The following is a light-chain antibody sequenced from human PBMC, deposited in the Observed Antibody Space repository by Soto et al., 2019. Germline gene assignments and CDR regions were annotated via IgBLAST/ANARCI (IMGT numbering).Light chain of an antibody. Sequence: ENVLTQSPGTLSLSPGERATLSCRAGQSVTSTYLAWYQHKPGQAPRLLIYGASSRATGIPDRFSGSGSGTDFTLTISNLQAEDVAVYYCLQHCSSPYTFGQGTKLEI. CDR1: QSVTSTY. J-gene: IGKJ2*01. CDR3: LQHCSSPYT. V-gene: IGKV3-20*01. CDR2: GAS.